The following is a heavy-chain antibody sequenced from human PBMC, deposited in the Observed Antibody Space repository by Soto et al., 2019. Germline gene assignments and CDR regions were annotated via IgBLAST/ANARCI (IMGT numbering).Heavy chain of an antibody. J-gene: IGHJ6*02. V-gene: IGHV1-69*13. D-gene: IGHD3-22*01. CDR2: IIPIFGTA. Sequence: GASVKVSCKASGGTFSSYAISWVRQAPGQGLEWMGGIIPIFGTANYAQKFQGRVTITADESTSTAYMELSSLRSEDTAVYYCGGGPYSYPNNYYGMDVWGQGTTVTVSS. CDR3: GGGPYSYPNNYYGMDV. CDR1: GGTFSSYA.